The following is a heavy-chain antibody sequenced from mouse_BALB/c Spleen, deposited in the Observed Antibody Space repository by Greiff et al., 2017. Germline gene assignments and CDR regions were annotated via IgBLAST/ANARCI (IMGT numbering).Heavy chain of an antibody. V-gene: IGHV1-9*01. J-gene: IGHJ4*01. CDR3: ARSEGGGAMDY. CDR2: ILPGSGST. Sequence: QVQLQQSGAELMKPGASVKISCKATGYTFSSYWIEWVKQRPGHGLEWIGEILPGSGSTNYNEKFKGKATFTADTSSNTAYMQLSSLTSEDSAVYYCARSEGGGAMDYWGQGTSVTVSS. CDR1: GYTFSSYW. D-gene: IGHD1-1*02.